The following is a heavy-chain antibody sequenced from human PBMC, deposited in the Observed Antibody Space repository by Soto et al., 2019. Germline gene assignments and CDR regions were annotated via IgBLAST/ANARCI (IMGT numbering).Heavy chain of an antibody. J-gene: IGHJ6*02. V-gene: IGHV2-26*01. CDR2: IFSNDEK. Sequence: QVTLKESGPVLVKPTETLTLTCTVSGFSLSNGRMGVSWIRQPPGKALEWLAHIFSNDEKSYSTSLKSRLTISKDTSKSQVVLTMTNMDPVDTATYYWARMLEPSCSSAACSYYYGMDVWGQGTTVTVSS. CDR3: ARMLEPSCSSAACSYYYGMDV. D-gene: IGHD2-2*01. CDR1: GFSLSNGRMG.